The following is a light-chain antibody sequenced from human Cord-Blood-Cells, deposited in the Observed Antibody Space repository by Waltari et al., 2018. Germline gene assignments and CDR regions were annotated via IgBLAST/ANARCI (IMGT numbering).Light chain of an antibody. CDR1: QSVLYISNNKNY. V-gene: IGKV4-1*01. Sequence: DIVMTQSPDSLAVSLGERATINCKSSQSVLYISNNKNYLAWYQQKPGQPPKLLIYWAYTRESGVPDRFSGSGSGTDFTLTISSLQAEDVAVYYCQQYYSTPWTFGQGTKVEIK. CDR2: WAY. CDR3: QQYYSTPWT. J-gene: IGKJ1*01.